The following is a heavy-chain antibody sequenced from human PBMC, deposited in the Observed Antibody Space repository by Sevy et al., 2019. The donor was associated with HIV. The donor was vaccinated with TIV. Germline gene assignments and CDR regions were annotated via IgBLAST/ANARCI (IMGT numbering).Heavy chain of an antibody. CDR3: SRGLATADTPEYYFDY. Sequence: GGSLRLSCAASGFTFDDYAMSWFRQAPGKGLEWVAFIARNSYEAYGGTTEYAASVKGRFIISRDDSKSIAYLQMNSLKTEDTAVYDCSRGLATADTPEYYFDYWGQGTLVTVSS. J-gene: IGHJ4*02. V-gene: IGHV3-49*03. CDR1: GFTFDDYA. CDR2: IARNSYEAYGGTT. D-gene: IGHD5-12*01.